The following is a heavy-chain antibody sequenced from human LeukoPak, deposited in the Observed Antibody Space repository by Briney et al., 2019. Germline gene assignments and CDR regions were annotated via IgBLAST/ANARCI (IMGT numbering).Heavy chain of an antibody. J-gene: IGHJ4*02. CDR3: ARLVIAVGDY. CDR2: INHSGST. V-gene: IGHV4-34*01. D-gene: IGHD6-19*01. CDR1: GFTFSSYA. Sequence: GSLRLSCAASGFTFSSYAMHWVRQAPGKGLEWIGEINHSGSTDYNPSLKSRVTMSVDTSKNHFSLKLSSVTAADTAVYYCARLVIAVGDYWGQGTLVTVSS.